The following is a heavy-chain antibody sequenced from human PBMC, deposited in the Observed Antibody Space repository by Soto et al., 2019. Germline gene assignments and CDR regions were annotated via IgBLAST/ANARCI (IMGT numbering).Heavy chain of an antibody. CDR2: IWYDGSNK. Sequence: GGSLRLSCAASGFTFSSYGMHWVRQAPGKGLEWVAVIWYDGSNKYYADSVKGRFTISRDNSKNTLYLQMNSLRAEDTAVYYCAREIYSNRDYYYYYGMDVWGQGTTVTVSS. CDR1: GFTFSSYG. D-gene: IGHD4-4*01. CDR3: AREIYSNRDYYYYYGMDV. J-gene: IGHJ6*02. V-gene: IGHV3-33*01.